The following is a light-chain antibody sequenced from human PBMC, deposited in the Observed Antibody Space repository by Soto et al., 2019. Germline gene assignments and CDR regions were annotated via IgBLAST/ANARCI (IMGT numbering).Light chain of an antibody. CDR3: QRYDTYSGT. J-gene: IGKJ3*01. CDR1: QSIDTW. CDR2: RAS. V-gene: IGKV1-5*03. Sequence: DIQMTQSPSTLSASVGDRVTITCRASQSIDTWLAWYQQKPGKAPKLLIYRASSLESGVPSRFSGIGSGTEFTLTISSLQPDDFSTYYCQRYDTYSGTFGPGTKVDIK.